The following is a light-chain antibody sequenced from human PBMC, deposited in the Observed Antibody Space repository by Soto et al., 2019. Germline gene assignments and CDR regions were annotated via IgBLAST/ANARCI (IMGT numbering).Light chain of an antibody. V-gene: IGKV2-24*01. CDR1: QSLLHSDGNTY. J-gene: IGKJ5*01. CDR3: MQATETVIT. Sequence: DILMTQSPLSSPVTLGQPASISCTSSQSLLHSDGNTYLNWLHQRPGQPPRLLIYEISKRFSGVPDRFSGSGAGTDFTLKISRVEAEDVGVYYCMQATETVITFGQGTRLEIK. CDR2: EIS.